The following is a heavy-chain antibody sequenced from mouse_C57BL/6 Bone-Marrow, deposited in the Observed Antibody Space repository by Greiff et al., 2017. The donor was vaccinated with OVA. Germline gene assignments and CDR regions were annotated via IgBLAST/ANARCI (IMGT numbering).Heavy chain of an antibody. CDR3: APGTRYFDY. V-gene: IGHV1-82*01. D-gene: IGHD4-1*01. J-gene: IGHJ2*01. Sequence: VQLQQSGPELVKPGASVKISCKASGYAFSSSWMNWVKQRPGKGLEWIGRIYPGDGDTNYNGKFKGKATLTADKSSSTAYMQLSSLTSEDSAVYFCAPGTRYFDYWGQGTTLTVSS. CDR2: IYPGDGDT. CDR1: GYAFSSSW.